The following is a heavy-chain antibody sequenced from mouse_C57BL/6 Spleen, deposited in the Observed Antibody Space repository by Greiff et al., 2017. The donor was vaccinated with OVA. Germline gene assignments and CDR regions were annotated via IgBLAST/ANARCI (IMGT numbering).Heavy chain of an antibody. V-gene: IGHV1-9*01. D-gene: IGHD1-1*01. CDR3: ARTITTVGAMDY. CDR2: ILPGSGST. Sequence: QVHVKQSGAELMKPGASVKLSCKATGYTFTGYWIAWVKQRPGHGLEWIGKILPGSGSTNYKEKFKGKATFTADTSSNTDYIQLSSLTTENSDIYSCARTITTVGAMDYWGQGTSVTVSS. J-gene: IGHJ4*01. CDR1: GYTFTGYW.